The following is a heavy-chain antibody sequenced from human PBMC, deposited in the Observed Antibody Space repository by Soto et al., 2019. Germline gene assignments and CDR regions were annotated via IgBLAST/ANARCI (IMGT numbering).Heavy chain of an antibody. Sequence: QTGGSLRLACAASRFTFSSYWMTWVRQAPGKGLEWVANIKQDGSEKHYVDSVKGRFTISRDNAKNSLYLQMNSLRAEDTAVYYCARSENSGWYWAYWGQGTLVTVSS. D-gene: IGHD6-19*01. CDR1: RFTFSSYW. CDR3: ARSENSGWYWAY. CDR2: IKQDGSEK. V-gene: IGHV3-7*01. J-gene: IGHJ4*02.